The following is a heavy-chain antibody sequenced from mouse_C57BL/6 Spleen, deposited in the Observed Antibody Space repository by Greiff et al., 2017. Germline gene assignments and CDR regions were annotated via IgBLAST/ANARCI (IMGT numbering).Heavy chain of an antibody. CDR2: IYPGSGST. D-gene: IGHD2-1*01. J-gene: IGHJ2*01. V-gene: IGHV1-55*01. CDR1: GYTFTSYW. CDR3: ARKSYNGNYFDY. Sequence: QVQLQQPGAELVKPGASVKMSCKASGYTFTSYWITWVKQRPGQGLEWIGDIYPGSGSTNYNEKFKSKATLTVDTSSSTAYMQLSSLTSEDSAVYYCARKSYNGNYFDYWGQGTTLTVSS.